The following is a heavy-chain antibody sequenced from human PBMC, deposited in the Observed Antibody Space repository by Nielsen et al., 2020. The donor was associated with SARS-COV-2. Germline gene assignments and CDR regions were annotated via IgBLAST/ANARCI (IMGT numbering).Heavy chain of an antibody. CDR1: GFPFMRYA. Sequence: GESLKISCAASGFPFMRYAMSWVRQAPGKGLEWVSSIGAIDGSTNYAESLRGRFTISRDNSKNPLYLQINSLRAEDTAMYYCAKNPSRRDYGADYWGQGTLVTVSS. CDR2: IGAIDGST. V-gene: IGHV3-23*01. J-gene: IGHJ4*02. CDR3: AKNPSRRDYGADY. D-gene: IGHD4-17*01.